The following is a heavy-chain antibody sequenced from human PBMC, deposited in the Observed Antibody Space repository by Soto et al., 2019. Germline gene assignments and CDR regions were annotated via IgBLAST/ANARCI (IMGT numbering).Heavy chain of an antibody. CDR1: GFIFSDSA. V-gene: IGHV3-73*01. CDR3: TGHEPTGTNDY. CDR2: IRSKANSYTT. J-gene: IGHJ4*02. Sequence: SGGSLRLSCAASGFIFSDSAIHWVRQASGKGLEWVGRIRSKANSYTTEYAASVQGRFTISRDDSKNTAYLQMNRLKTEDTALYYCTGHEPTGTNDYWGQGTQVTVSS. D-gene: IGHD1-1*01.